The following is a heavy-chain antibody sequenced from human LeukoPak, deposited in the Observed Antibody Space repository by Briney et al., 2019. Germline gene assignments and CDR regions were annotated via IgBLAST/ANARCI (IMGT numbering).Heavy chain of an antibody. D-gene: IGHD3-3*01. V-gene: IGHV1-2*02. Sequence: ASVKVSCKASGYTFTGYYMHWVRQAPGQGLEWMGWINPNSGGTNYAQKFQGRASMTRDTSISTAYMELSRLRSDDTAVYYCARELRITIFGVVHSCWFDPWGQGTLVTVSS. CDR3: ARELRITIFGVVHSCWFDP. CDR2: INPNSGGT. CDR1: GYTFTGYY. J-gene: IGHJ5*02.